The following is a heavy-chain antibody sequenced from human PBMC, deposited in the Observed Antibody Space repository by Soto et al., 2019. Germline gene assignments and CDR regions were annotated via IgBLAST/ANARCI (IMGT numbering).Heavy chain of an antibody. D-gene: IGHD6-13*01. CDR3: AKSPGTYYYVMDV. Sequence: GGSLRLSCAASGFTFSSYAMSWVRQAPGKGLEWVSVISGSGGSTYYADSVKGRFTISRGNSKDTLDLQMNSLRAEDTAVYYCAKSPGTYYYVMDVWGQGTTVTVSS. CDR2: ISGSGGST. J-gene: IGHJ6*02. V-gene: IGHV3-23*01. CDR1: GFTFSSYA.